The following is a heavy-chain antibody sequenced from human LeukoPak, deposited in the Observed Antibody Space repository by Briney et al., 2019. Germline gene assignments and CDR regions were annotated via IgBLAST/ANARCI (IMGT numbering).Heavy chain of an antibody. CDR1: GFTVSSNY. J-gene: IGHJ4*02. D-gene: IGHD3-16*02. CDR2: IYSGGST. V-gene: IGHV3-53*01. Sequence: GGSLRLSCAASGFTVSSNYMSWVRQAPGKGLEWVSVIYSGGSTYYADSVKGRFTISRDNSKNTLYLQMNSLRAEDTAVYYCATGIMITFGGVIVWGQGTLVTVSS. CDR3: ATGIMITFGGVIV.